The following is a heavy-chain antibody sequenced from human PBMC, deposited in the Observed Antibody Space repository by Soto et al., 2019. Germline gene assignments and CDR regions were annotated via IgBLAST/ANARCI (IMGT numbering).Heavy chain of an antibody. CDR2: IDSDGRT. D-gene: IGHD3-10*01. J-gene: IGHJ5*02. CDR3: EKEGYVSGFP. V-gene: IGHV3-23*01. Sequence: EVQLLESGGGLVQPGGSLRLSCAVSGFTLSIHASIWVRQGPGKGLEWVSGIDSDGRTFHADSVKGRFTISRDNSKNALYLQMNSLRAEDTSVYYCEKEGYVSGFPWGQGTLVTVSS. CDR1: GFTLSIHA.